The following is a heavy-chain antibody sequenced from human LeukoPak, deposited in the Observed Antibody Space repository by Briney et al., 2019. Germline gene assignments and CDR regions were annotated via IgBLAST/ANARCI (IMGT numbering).Heavy chain of an antibody. Sequence: GASVKVSCKASGYTFTSYYMHWVRQAPGQGLEWMGITNPSGGSTSYAQKFQGRVTMTRDTSTSTVYMELSSLRSENTAVYYCARDSSIAARPLDYWGQGTLVTVSS. J-gene: IGHJ4*02. CDR2: TNPSGGST. CDR3: ARDSSIAARPLDY. D-gene: IGHD6-6*01. CDR1: GYTFTSYY. V-gene: IGHV1-46*01.